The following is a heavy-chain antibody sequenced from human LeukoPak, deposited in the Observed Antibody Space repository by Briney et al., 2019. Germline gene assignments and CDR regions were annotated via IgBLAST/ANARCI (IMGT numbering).Heavy chain of an antibody. CDR1: GFTFSSYA. D-gene: IGHD4-17*01. CDR3: ARDPYGDYVFDY. Sequence: GGSLRLSFSASGFTFSSYAMSWVRQAPGKGLEWVSGISVSGVSTYYADSVKGRFTISRDNSKNTLYLQMYSLRAEDTALYYCARDPYGDYVFDYWGQGTLVTVSS. CDR2: ISVSGVST. V-gene: IGHV3-23*01. J-gene: IGHJ4*02.